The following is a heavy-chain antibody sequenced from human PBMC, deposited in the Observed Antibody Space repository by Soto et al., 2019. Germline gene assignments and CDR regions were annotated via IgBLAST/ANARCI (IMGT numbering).Heavy chain of an antibody. CDR1: GYSFPSYW. CDR3: ARQGNGAEGFDY. J-gene: IGHJ4*02. D-gene: IGHD4-17*01. Sequence: PGESLKISCTGSGYSFPSYWIGWVRQMPGKGLEWMGIFYPVDSDTRYSPSFQGQVTISADRSISTACLQWSSRKTSDTAMYYCARQGNGAEGFDYWGQGTLVTVSS. CDR2: FYPVDSDT. V-gene: IGHV5-51*01.